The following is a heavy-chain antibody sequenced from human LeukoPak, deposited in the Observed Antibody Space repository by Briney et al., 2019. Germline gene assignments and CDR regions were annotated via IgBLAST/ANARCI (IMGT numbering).Heavy chain of an antibody. V-gene: IGHV3-23*01. CDR1: GFTFSSYA. D-gene: IGHD2-2*01. CDR3: ARDPFCSSSTGCYFEDWFDP. CDR2: ISGNGART. J-gene: IGHJ5*02. Sequence: QTGGSLRLSCAASGFTFSSYAMSWVRQAPGKGLEWVSAISGNGARTYYADSVKGRFTISRDNTKKSLYLQMSSLRAEDTALYCCARDPFCSSSTGCYFEDWFDPWGPGTLVTVSS.